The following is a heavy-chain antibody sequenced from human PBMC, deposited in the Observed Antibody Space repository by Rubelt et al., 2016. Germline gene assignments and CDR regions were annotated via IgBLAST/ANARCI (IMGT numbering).Heavy chain of an antibody. CDR3: ARGSGHFDY. J-gene: IGHJ4*02. D-gene: IGHD3-10*01. CDR2: ISYDGSNK. Sequence: WVRQAPGKGLEWVAVISYDGSNKYYADSVKGRFTISRDNSKNTLYLQMNSLRAEDTAVYYCARGSGHFDYWGQGTLVTVSS. V-gene: IGHV3-30*04.